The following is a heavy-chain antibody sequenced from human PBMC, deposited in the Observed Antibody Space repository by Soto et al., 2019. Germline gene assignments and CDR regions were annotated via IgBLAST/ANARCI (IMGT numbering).Heavy chain of an antibody. CDR3: ARDNWADIVVVPAATLDYYYYYYYMDV. CDR2: ISSSSSTI. D-gene: IGHD2-2*01. Sequence: GGSLRLSCAASGFTFSSYSMNWVRQAPGKGLEWVSYISSSSSTIYYADSVKGRFTISRDNAKNSLYLQMNSLRAEDTAVYYCARDNWADIVVVPAATLDYYYYYYYMDVWGKGTTVTVSS. CDR1: GFTFSSYS. V-gene: IGHV3-48*01. J-gene: IGHJ6*03.